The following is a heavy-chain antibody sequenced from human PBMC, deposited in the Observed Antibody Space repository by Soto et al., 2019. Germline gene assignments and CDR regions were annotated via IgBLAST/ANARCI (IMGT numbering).Heavy chain of an antibody. CDR1: GGSFSGYY. CDR3: ARGRSRGVGYSYGYPY. V-gene: IGHV4-34*01. CDR2: INHSGST. D-gene: IGHD5-18*01. J-gene: IGHJ4*02. Sequence: KPSETLSLTCAVYGGSFSGYYWSWIRQPPGKGLEWIGEINHSGSTNYNPSLKSRVTISVDTSKNQFSLKLSSVTAADTAVYYCARGRSRGVGYSYGYPYWGQGTLVTVSS.